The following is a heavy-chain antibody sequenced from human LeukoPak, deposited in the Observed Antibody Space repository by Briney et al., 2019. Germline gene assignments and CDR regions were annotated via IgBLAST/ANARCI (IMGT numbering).Heavy chain of an antibody. CDR3: ARDIVVVPAGFDY. D-gene: IGHD2-2*01. CDR1: GFTFSSYE. J-gene: IGHJ4*02. CDR2: ISGSGSTI. V-gene: IGHV3-48*03. Sequence: PGGSLRLSCAASGFTFSSYEMNWVRQAPGKGLEWVSYISGSGSTIYYADSVKGRFTISRDNAKNSLYLHMNSLRAEDTAVYYCARDIVVVPAGFDYWGQGTLVTVSS.